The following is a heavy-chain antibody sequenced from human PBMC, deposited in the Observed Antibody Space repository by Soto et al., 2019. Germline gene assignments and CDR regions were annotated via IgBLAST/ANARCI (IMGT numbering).Heavy chain of an antibody. J-gene: IGHJ6*02. CDR2: IIPFFKAA. Sequence: TISCKASGGTFLSHAISGVRQAPGQGLEWMGGIIPFFKAANYAQKFQGRVTITADDSTSTAYMDLYSLRSEDTAVYYCARDVPLNYYDGTFSYYAMDVWGQGTKVTVSS. CDR3: ARDVPLNYYDGTFSYYAMDV. D-gene: IGHD3-16*01. CDR1: GGTFLSHA. V-gene: IGHV1-69*01.